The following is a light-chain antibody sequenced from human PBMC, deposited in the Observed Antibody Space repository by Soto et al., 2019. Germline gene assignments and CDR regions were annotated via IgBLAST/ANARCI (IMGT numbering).Light chain of an antibody. V-gene: IGLV2-14*01. CDR3: SSYTSSSTLGV. CDR1: SSDVGGYNY. J-gene: IGLJ1*01. Sequence: QSVLTQPASVSGSPGQSISISFTGTSSDVGGYNYVSWYQQHPGKAPKLMIYEVNNRPSGVSNRFSGSKSGNTASLTISGLQAEDEADYYCSSYTSSSTLGVFGTGTKVTVL. CDR2: EVN.